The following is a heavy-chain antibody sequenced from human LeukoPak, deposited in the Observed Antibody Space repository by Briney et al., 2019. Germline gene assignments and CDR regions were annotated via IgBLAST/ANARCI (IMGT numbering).Heavy chain of an antibody. CDR1: GFSVCSMC. V-gene: IGHV3-66*01. D-gene: IGHD5-24*01. CDR3: ARVRFRCFEP. CDR2: IYSGGRT. Sequence: GGSLRHSCAASGFSVCSMCRSLVRQAPGKGLEWVSVIYSGGRTNYADSVKGRFTISRDNSKNTLYVQMNSLRAEDTAVYYCARVRFRCFEPWRRGNLVTVSS. J-gene: IGHJ5*02.